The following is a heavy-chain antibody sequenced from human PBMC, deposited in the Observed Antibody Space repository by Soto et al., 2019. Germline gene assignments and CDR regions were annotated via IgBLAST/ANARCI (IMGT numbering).Heavy chain of an antibody. CDR2: IYYSGST. CDR3: ARAEGSSGYYYTFGFDP. V-gene: IGHV4-31*03. Sequence: TLSLTCTVSGGSISSGGYYWSWIRQHPGKGLEWIGYIYYSGSTYYNPSLKSRVTISVDTSKNQFSLKLSSVTAADTAVYYCARAEGSSGYYYTFGFDPWGQGTLVTASS. J-gene: IGHJ5*02. D-gene: IGHD3-22*01. CDR1: GGSISSGGYY.